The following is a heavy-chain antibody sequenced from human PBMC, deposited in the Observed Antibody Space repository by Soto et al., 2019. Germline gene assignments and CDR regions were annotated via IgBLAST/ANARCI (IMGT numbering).Heavy chain of an antibody. J-gene: IGHJ4*02. CDR2: IYYSGST. CDR3: ARARGYSSSFIDY. Sequence: SETLSLTCTVSGGSISSYYWSWIRQPPGKGLEWIGYIYYSGSTNYNPSLKSRVTISADTSKNQFSLKLSSVTAADTAVYYCARARGYSSSFIDYWGQGTLVTVSS. D-gene: IGHD6-13*01. CDR1: GGSISSYY. V-gene: IGHV4-59*01.